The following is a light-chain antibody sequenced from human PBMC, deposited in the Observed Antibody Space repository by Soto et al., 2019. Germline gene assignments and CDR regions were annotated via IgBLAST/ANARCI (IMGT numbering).Light chain of an antibody. CDR2: QVY. CDR3: SSYTRTTTFVV. J-gene: IGLJ3*02. V-gene: IGLV2-14*01. CDR1: SSDVGGYNY. Sequence: QSVLTQPASVSGSLGQSITISCTGTSSDVGGYNYVSWYQHHPGKAPKLIIYQVYSRPSGVSNRFSGSKFGNKASLSISGLQADDEADYYCSSYTRTTTFVVFGGGTQLTVL.